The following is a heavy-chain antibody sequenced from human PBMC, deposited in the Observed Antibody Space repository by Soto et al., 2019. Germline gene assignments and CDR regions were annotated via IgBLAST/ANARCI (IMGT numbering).Heavy chain of an antibody. J-gene: IGHJ6*02. Sequence: GGSLRLSCAASGFTFSSYAMHWVRQAPGKGLEWVAVISYDGSNKYYADSVKGRFTISRDNSKNTLYLQMNSLRAEDTAVYYCAGDEGSVVGATKYYYGMDVWGQGTTVTVSS. CDR1: GFTFSSYA. CDR2: ISYDGSNK. D-gene: IGHD1-26*01. V-gene: IGHV3-30-3*01. CDR3: AGDEGSVVGATKYYYGMDV.